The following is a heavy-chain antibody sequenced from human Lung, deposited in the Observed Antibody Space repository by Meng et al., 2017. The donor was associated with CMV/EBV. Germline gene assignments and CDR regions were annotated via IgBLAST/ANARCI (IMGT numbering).Heavy chain of an antibody. CDR1: GFTFSSYA. CDR2: ISYDGSNK. CDR3: VRDRPYCSSTSCYTTYYGMDV. J-gene: IGHJ6*02. V-gene: IGHV3-30-3*01. D-gene: IGHD2-2*02. Sequence: GGSLRLSCAASGFTFSSYAMHWVRQAPGKGLEWVAVISYDGSNKYYADSVKGRFTISRDNSKNTLYLQMNSLRAEDTAVYYCVRDRPYCSSTSCYTTYYGMDVWGQGTXVTVSS.